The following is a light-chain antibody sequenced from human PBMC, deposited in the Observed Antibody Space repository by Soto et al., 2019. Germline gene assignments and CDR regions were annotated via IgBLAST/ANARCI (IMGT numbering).Light chain of an antibody. J-gene: IGLJ1*01. CDR3: GSWDSSLSAYV. CDR1: SSNIGGNS. V-gene: IGLV1-51*01. Sequence: QSVMTQPPSVSAAQGQTVTISCSGSSSNIGGNSVSWYQQLPGTAPKLLIYEDNKRPSGIPDRFSGSKSGTSATLGITGFQTGDEADYYCGSWDSSLSAYVFGTGTKLTVL. CDR2: EDN.